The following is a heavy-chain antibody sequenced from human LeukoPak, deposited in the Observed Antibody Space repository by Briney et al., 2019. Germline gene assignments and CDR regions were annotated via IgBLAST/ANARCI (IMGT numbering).Heavy chain of an antibody. V-gene: IGHV4-38-2*01. J-gene: IGHJ4*02. CDR3: ARRIGTSYFDY. Sequence: RSETLSLTCAVSGYSINSGYYWGWIRQPPGKGLEWIGSMYHSGSTYYNPSLKSRVTLSVDTSKNQFSLKLSSVTAADTAVYYCARRIGTSYFDYWGQGTLVTVSS. D-gene: IGHD1-1*01. CDR2: MYHSGST. CDR1: GYSINSGYY.